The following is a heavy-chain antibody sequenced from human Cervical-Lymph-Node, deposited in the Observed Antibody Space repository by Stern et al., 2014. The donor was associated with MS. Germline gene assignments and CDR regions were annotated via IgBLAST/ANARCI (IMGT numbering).Heavy chain of an antibody. J-gene: IGHJ5*02. CDR2: IHDSGST. CDR3: APTRWDLFTWNWFDP. D-gene: IGHD1-26*01. CDR1: GGSISSSGYY. Sequence: QVQLVQSGPGLVKPSQTLSLTCTVSGGSISSSGYYWSWIRQPADKGLEWIGRIHDSGSTYYNPSLKSRVTISMDTATNPLYLKLPSVTAADTAVYYCAPTRWDLFTWNWFDPWGQGTLVTVSS. V-gene: IGHV4-61*02.